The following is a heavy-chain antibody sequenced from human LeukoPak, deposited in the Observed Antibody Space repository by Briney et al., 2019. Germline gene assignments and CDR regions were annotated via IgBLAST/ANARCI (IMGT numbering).Heavy chain of an antibody. D-gene: IGHD5-12*01. CDR3: TWMATIFTVDY. Sequence: GGSLRLSCVLSGLTFSDAWMSWVRQAPGKGLEWVGRIRNDRITDYAAPVQGRFSISRGNSKNTFYLQMNSLRTEDTGMYFCTWMATIFTVDYWGQGILVTVSS. V-gene: IGHV3-15*01. J-gene: IGHJ4*02. CDR2: IRNDRIT. CDR1: GLTFSDAW.